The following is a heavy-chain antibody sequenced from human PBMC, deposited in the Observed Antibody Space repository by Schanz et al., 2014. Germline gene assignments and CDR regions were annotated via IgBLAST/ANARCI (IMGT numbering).Heavy chain of an antibody. CDR3: ARDAVALVPEYFMDV. CDR1: GFTFSDAW. CDR2: ISGSGAST. D-gene: IGHD2-15*01. J-gene: IGHJ6*03. Sequence: EVQLVESGGGLVKPGGSLRLSCAASGFTFSDAWMTWVRQAPGKGLEWVSAISGSGASTYYADSVKGRFTISRDNSMNTLHLQMDGLRVEDTAVYYCARDAVALVPEYFMDVWGKGTPVTVSS. V-gene: IGHV3-23*04.